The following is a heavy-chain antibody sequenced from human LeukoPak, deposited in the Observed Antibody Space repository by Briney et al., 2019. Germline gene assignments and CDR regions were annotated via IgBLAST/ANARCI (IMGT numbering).Heavy chain of an antibody. V-gene: IGHV1-18*01. Sequence: ASVKVSCKASGYTFTSYGISWVRQAPGQGLEWMGWISAYNGNTNYAQKLQGRVTMTTDTSTSTAYMELRSLRSDDTAVYYCARDLRRTVVPAAFDPWGQGTLVTVSS. CDR3: ARDLRRTVVPAAFDP. CDR1: GYTFTSYG. J-gene: IGHJ5*02. D-gene: IGHD2-2*01. CDR2: ISAYNGNT.